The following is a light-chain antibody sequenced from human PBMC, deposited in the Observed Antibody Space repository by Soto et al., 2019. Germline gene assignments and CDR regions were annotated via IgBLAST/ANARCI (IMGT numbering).Light chain of an antibody. Sequence: DIQMTQSPATLAASVGDRVSLTCRASQSIDTWLAWYQQKPGKAPNLLIYKASRLESRVPSRFSGSGSGTEFTLTISSLQPEDFGSYYCQEYKNDYGTFGQGTKVEIK. V-gene: IGKV1-5*03. CDR1: QSIDTW. J-gene: IGKJ1*01. CDR3: QEYKNDYGT. CDR2: KAS.